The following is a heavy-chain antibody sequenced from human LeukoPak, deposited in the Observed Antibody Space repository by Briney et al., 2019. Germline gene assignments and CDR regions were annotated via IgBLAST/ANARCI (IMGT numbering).Heavy chain of an antibody. D-gene: IGHD6-19*01. CDR1: GFALSSFA. CDR3: TKELHVAVAVADYYYFYMDV. Sequence: TGGSLRLSCAASGFALSSFAMGWVRQSPGKVLEWLSTINGGGNTTFYADSVKGRFTISRDNSKNTLYLHMDGLRPDDTAIYYCTKELHVAVAVADYYYFYMDVWGSGTAVSVSS. CDR2: INGGGNTT. J-gene: IGHJ6*03. V-gene: IGHV3-23*01.